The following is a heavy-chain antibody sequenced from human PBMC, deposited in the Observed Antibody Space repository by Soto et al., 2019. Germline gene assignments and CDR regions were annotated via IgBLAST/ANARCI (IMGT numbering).Heavy chain of an antibody. Sequence: GGSLRLSCAASGFTFDDYAMHWVRQAPGKGLEWVSGISWNSGSIGYADSVKGRFTISRDNAKNSLYLQMNSLRAEDTALYYCAKDSAAAFDVRRSYWGQGTLVTVSS. CDR3: AKDSAAAFDVRRSY. J-gene: IGHJ4*02. V-gene: IGHV3-9*01. CDR1: GFTFDDYA. CDR2: ISWNSGSI. D-gene: IGHD6-13*01.